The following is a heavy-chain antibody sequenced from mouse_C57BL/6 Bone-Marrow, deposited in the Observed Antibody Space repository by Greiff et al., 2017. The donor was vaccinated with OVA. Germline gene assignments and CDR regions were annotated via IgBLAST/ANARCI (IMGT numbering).Heavy chain of an antibody. V-gene: IGHV1-64*01. CDR3: ARSAYYSNYETFAY. CDR2: IHPNSGST. D-gene: IGHD2-5*01. Sequence: QVQLQQPGAELVKPGASVKLSCKASGYTFTSYWMHWVKQRPGQGLEWIGMIHPNSGSTNYNEKFKSKATLTVDKSSSTAYMQLSSLTSEDSAVYYCARSAYYSNYETFAYWGQGTLVTVSA. CDR1: GYTFTSYW. J-gene: IGHJ3*01.